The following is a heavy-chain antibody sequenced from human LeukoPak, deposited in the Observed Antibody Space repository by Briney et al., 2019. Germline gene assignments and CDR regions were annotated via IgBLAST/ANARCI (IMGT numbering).Heavy chain of an antibody. CDR2: IYYSGST. D-gene: IGHD3-22*01. Sequence: PSETLSLTCTVSGCSISSGGYYWSWIRQHPGKGLEWIGYIYYSGSTYYNPSLKSRVTISVDTSKNQFSLKLSSVTAADTAVYYCARDKTPLYYYDSSGYFPDAFDTWGQGTMVTVSS. CDR3: ARDKTPLYYYDSSGYFPDAFDT. CDR1: GCSISSGGYY. J-gene: IGHJ3*02. V-gene: IGHV4-31*03.